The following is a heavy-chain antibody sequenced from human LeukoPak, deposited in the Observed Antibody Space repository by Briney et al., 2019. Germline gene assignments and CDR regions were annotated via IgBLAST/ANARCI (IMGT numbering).Heavy chain of an antibody. V-gene: IGHV3-53*01. CDR1: GFTVSSNY. CDR3: AGSGYWGCFDY. D-gene: IGHD3-22*01. Sequence: GGSLRLSCAASGFTVSSNYMSWVRQAPGKGLEWVSIIYSDGSTHYADSVKGRFTISRDNSKNTLYLQMNSLRAEDTAMYYCAGSGYWGCFDYWGQGTLVTVSS. J-gene: IGHJ4*02. CDR2: IYSDGST.